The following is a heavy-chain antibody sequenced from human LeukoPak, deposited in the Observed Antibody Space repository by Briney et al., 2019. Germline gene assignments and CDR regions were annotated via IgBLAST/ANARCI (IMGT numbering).Heavy chain of an antibody. CDR1: GFTFSNAW. CDR3: ATDFYDST. J-gene: IGHJ5*02. CDR2: IRSNSDGGTI. D-gene: IGHD3-22*01. V-gene: IGHV3-15*07. Sequence: GGSLRLSCATSGFTFSNAWMNWVRQAPGKGLEWVGRIRSNSDGGTIDYAAPVKGRFTLSRNDSKTTLYLQMNSLQTEDTAVYYCATDFYDSTWGQGALVTVSS.